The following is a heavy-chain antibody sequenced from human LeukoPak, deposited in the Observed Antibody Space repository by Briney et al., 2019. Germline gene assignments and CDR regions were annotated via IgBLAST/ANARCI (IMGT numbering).Heavy chain of an antibody. V-gene: IGHV3-11*01. CDR2: ISSSGSTI. CDR1: GFTFSDYY. D-gene: IGHD3-22*01. CDR3: ARGLNYYDSRPDAFDI. J-gene: IGHJ3*02. Sequence: GGSLRLSCAASGFTFSDYYMSWIRQAPGKGLEWVSYISSSGSTIYYADSVKGRFTISRDNAKNSLYLQMNSLRAEDTAVYYCARGLNYYDSRPDAFDIWGQGTMVTVSS.